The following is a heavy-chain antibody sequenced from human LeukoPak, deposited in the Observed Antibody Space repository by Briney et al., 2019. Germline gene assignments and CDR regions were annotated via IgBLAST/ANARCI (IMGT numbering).Heavy chain of an antibody. CDR3: ARGSRYPLIVGATPDAFDI. CDR2: IYTSGST. V-gene: IGHV4-61*02. D-gene: IGHD1-26*01. Sequence: SQTLSLTCTVSGGSISSGSYYWSWIRQPPGKGLEWIGRIYTSGSTNYNPSLKSRVTISVDTSKNQFSLKLSSVTAADTAVYYCARGSRYPLIVGATPDAFDIWGQGTMVTVSS. CDR1: GGSISSGSYY. J-gene: IGHJ3*02.